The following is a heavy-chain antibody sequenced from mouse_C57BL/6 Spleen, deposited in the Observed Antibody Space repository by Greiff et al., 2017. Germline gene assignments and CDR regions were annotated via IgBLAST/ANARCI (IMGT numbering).Heavy chain of an antibody. V-gene: IGHV1-4*01. CDR1: GYTFTSYT. J-gene: IGHJ4*01. CDR2: INPSSGYT. CDR3: ARSNWEDAMDY. D-gene: IGHD4-1*01. Sequence: QVQLQQSGAELARPGASVKMSCKASGYTFTSYTMHWVKQRPGQGLEWIGYINPSSGYTTYNQKFKDKATLTADKSSSTAYMQLSSLTSEDSAVYYCARSNWEDAMDYWGQGTSVTVSS.